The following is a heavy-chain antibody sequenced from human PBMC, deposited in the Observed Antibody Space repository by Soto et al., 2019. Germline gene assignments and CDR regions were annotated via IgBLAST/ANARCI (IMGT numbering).Heavy chain of an antibody. Sequence: SVKVSCKASGDTFASFGFSWVRQAPGQGLEWLGWISAYNGNTHYAQKVRDRVTLTTDTSTNTAYMELRSLTSDDTAVYYCARDQESITDRILQYWGQGTRVTV. D-gene: IGHD3-10*01. CDR2: ISAYNGNT. V-gene: IGHV1-18*01. CDR1: GDTFASFG. CDR3: ARDQESITDRILQY. J-gene: IGHJ4*02.